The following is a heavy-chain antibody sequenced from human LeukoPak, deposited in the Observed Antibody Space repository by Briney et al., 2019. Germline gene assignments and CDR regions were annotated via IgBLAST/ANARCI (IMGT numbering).Heavy chain of an antibody. V-gene: IGHV3-23*01. D-gene: IGHD1-26*01. Sequence: GGSLRLSCAASGFTFSSYAMSWVRQAPGKGLEWVSGISGSGGSTYHADSVKGRFTISRDNSKNTLYLQMNSLGAEDTAVYYCAKGLSGGSGSYLDYWGQGTLVTVSS. J-gene: IGHJ4*02. CDR3: AKGLSGGSGSYLDY. CDR1: GFTFSSYA. CDR2: ISGSGGST.